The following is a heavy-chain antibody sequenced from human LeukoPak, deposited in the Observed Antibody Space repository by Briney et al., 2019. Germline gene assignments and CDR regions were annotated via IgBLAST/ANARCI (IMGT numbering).Heavy chain of an antibody. CDR2: IYSGGST. V-gene: IGHV3-66*01. CDR3: VRASSLPGNFQH. J-gene: IGHJ1*01. CDR1: GFTFSSYG. D-gene: IGHD1-26*01. Sequence: GGSLRLSCAASGFTFSSYGMHWVRQAPGKGLKWVSIIYSGGSTYYADSVKGRFTISRDNSKNTLYLQMNSLRAEDTAVYYCVRASSLPGNFQHWGQGTLVTVSS.